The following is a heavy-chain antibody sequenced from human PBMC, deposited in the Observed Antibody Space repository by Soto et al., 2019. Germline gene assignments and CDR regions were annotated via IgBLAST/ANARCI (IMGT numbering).Heavy chain of an antibody. J-gene: IGHJ6*02. CDR1: GYTFTNCY. CDR2: INPSDGST. V-gene: IGHV1-46*01. CDR3: ARDLPTVLTLSATYYGMDV. D-gene: IGHD4-17*01. Sequence: QVQLMQSGAEVRKPGASVRLSCKASGYTFTNCYLHWVRQAPGQGLEWMGIINPSDGSTTYPQKFKGRVNMSRDTSTSTVYRELCSLRSEDTAVYFCARDLPTVLTLSATYYGMDVWGQGTTVTVSS.